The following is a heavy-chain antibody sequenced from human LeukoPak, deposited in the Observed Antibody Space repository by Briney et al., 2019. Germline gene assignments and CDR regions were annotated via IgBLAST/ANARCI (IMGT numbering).Heavy chain of an antibody. J-gene: IGHJ4*02. Sequence: PGRSLRLSCAASGFTFSSYAMHWVRQAPGKGPEWVAVISYDGSNKYYADSVKGRFTISRDNSKNTLYLQMNSLRAEDMAVYYCARDGAYYGSGSYYAWGDYWGQGTLVTVSS. CDR1: GFTFSSYA. CDR2: ISYDGSNK. D-gene: IGHD3-10*01. CDR3: ARDGAYYGSGSYYAWGDY. V-gene: IGHV3-30*04.